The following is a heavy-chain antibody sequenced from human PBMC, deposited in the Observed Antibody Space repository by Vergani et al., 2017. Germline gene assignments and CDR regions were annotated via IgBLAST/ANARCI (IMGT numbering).Heavy chain of an antibody. D-gene: IGHD6-6*01. CDR1: GGSISSGGYY. Sequence: QVQLQESGPGLVKPSQTLSLTCTVSGGSISSGGYYWSWIRQHPGKGLEWIGEINHSGSTNYNPSLKSRVTISVDTSKNQFSLKLSSVTAADTAVYYCARWEYSSSSPYYFDYWGQGTLVTVSS. CDR2: INHSGST. J-gene: IGHJ4*02. CDR3: ARWEYSSSSPYYFDY. V-gene: IGHV4-31*03.